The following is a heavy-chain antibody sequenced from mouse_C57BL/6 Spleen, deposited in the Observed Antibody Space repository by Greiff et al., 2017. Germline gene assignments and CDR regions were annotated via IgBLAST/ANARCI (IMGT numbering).Heavy chain of an antibody. Sequence: QVQLQQPGAELVQPGASVSLSCTASGYTFTSYWMHWVQQRPGRGLEWLGRIDPNRGGTKYNEKFTSKATLTVDTPSSTAYMQLSGLTSEDSAVYNCARWGKRAMDYWGQGTSVTVSS. CDR2: IDPNRGGT. D-gene: IGHD2-1*01. CDR3: ARWGKRAMDY. J-gene: IGHJ4*01. V-gene: IGHV1-72*01. CDR1: GYTFTSYW.